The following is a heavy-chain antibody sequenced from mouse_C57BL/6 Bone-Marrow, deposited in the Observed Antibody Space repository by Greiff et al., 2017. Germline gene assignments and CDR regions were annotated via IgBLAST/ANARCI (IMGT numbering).Heavy chain of an antibody. J-gene: IGHJ3*01. CDR2: IDPSDSYT. D-gene: IGHD2-2*01. V-gene: IGHV1-69*01. CDR3: ASSFSDGYDGWFAY. Sequence: QVQLQQPGAELVMPGASVKLSCKASGYTFTSYWMHWVKQRPGQGLEWIGEIDPSDSYTNYNKKFKGKSTLTVDKSSSTAYMQLSSLTSEDSAVYYCASSFSDGYDGWFAYWGKGTLVTVSA. CDR1: GYTFTSYW.